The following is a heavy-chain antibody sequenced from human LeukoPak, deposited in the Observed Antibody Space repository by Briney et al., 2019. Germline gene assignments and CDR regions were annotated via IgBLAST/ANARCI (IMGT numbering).Heavy chain of an antibody. V-gene: IGHV3-48*03. CDR2: ISSSGSTI. CDR3: ARARERQWLGKYFDY. CDR1: GFTFSSYE. J-gene: IGHJ4*02. D-gene: IGHD6-19*01. Sequence: GGSLRLSCAASGFTFSSYEMNWVRQAPGKGLEWVSYISSSGSTIYYADSVKGRFTISRDNAKNSLYLQMNSLRAEDTAVYYCARARERQWLGKYFDYWGQGTLVTVSS.